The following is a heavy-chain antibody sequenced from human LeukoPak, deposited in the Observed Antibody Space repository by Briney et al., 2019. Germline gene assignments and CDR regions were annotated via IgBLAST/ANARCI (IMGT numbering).Heavy chain of an antibody. J-gene: IGHJ4*02. D-gene: IGHD3-16*02. V-gene: IGHV3-7*01. CDR1: GFPFSSYW. CDR2: IGKDGSEK. Sequence: GGSLRLSCEPSGFPFSSYWMLWVRQAPGKGLEWVAKIGKDGSEKNYVDSVKGRFTISRDNAKSSLYLQMNSLRAEDTAVYYCVREGDYVWGDYRSLDYWGQGTLVTVSS. CDR3: VREGDYVWGDYRSLDY.